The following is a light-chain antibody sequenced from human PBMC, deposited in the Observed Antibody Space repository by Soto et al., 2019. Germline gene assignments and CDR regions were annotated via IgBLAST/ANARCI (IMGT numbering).Light chain of an antibody. CDR3: QQYNIWPRP. V-gene: IGKV1-8*01. CDR2: AAS. Sequence: IQMTQSPSSVSTSVGDRVTITCRASQGISSYLAWYQQKPGKAPKLLIYAASTLQSGVPSRFSGSGSGTDFTLTISCLQSEDFAVYYCQQYNIWPRPFGQGTKWIS. J-gene: IGKJ1*01. CDR1: QGISSY.